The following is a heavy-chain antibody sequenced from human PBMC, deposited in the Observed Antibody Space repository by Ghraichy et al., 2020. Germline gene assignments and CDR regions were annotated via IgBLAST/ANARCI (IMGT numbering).Heavy chain of an antibody. CDR3: ARGWDYGWYFYYGMDV. CDR1: GFTFSSYS. V-gene: IGHV3-21*01. J-gene: IGHJ6*02. CDR2: ITSSSKYI. Sequence: GGSRLSCAASGFTFSSYSMDWVRQAPGKGLEWVSSITSSSKYIYYAGSVKGRFTISRDNAKNSLYLQMNSLRAEDTAVYYCARGWDYGWYFYYGMDVWGLGTTVTVSS. D-gene: IGHD3-10*01.